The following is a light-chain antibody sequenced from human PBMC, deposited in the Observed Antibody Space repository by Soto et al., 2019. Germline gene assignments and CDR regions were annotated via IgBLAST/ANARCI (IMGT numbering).Light chain of an antibody. V-gene: IGKV1-12*01. Sequence: DIQMTQCPSTLSGSVGDRVTITCGASQTISSWLAWYQKTTGKAPKLLIYSASSLQSGVPSRLRGSGFGTAFTITISSIKNEDFETYYCQQADTFTITFGQGTRLEIK. CDR1: QTISSW. J-gene: IGKJ5*01. CDR3: QQADTFTIT. CDR2: SAS.